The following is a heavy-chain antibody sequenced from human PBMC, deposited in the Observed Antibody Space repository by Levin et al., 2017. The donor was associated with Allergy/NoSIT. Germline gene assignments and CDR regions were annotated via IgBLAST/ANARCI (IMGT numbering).Heavy chain of an antibody. J-gene: IGHJ4*02. Sequence: GGSLRLSCAASGFTFSSYGMHWVRQAPGKGLEWVAVISYDGSNKYYADSVKGRFTISRDNSKNTLYLQMNSLRAEDTAVYYCAKDSHYYGDYPFFDYWGQGTLVTVSS. CDR2: ISYDGSNK. D-gene: IGHD4-17*01. V-gene: IGHV3-30*18. CDR1: GFTFSSYG. CDR3: AKDSHYYGDYPFFDY.